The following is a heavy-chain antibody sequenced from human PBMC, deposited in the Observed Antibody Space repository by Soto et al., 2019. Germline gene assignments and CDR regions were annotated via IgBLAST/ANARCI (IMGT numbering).Heavy chain of an antibody. D-gene: IGHD1-7*01. CDR1: GDSVSSNSAA. J-gene: IGHJ6*03. Sequence: QVQLQQSGPGLVKPSQTLSLTCAISGDSVSSNSAAQNWIRQSPSGGLEWLGRTYYRSRWYNDYAVSVRRRITINPPTSKNQSSLHLNTVTPEDTAVYYSAGTTSLQWYYMDVWGKGTTVTVSS. CDR2: TYYRSRWYN. CDR3: AGTTSLQWYYMDV. V-gene: IGHV6-1*01.